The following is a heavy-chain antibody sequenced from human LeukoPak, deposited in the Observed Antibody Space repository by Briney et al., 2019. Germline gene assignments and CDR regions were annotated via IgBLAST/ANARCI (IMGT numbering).Heavy chain of an antibody. D-gene: IGHD3-22*01. CDR2: IRYDGSNE. Sequence: GGSLRLSCAASGFTFSSYGMHWVRQAPGKGLEWVSFIRYDGSNEYYADSVRGRFTISRDNSKNTLYLQMNSLRAEDTAVYYCARDAPYDSSGYYRPATTMQFDYWGQGTLVTVSS. J-gene: IGHJ4*02. CDR1: GFTFSSYG. V-gene: IGHV3-30*02. CDR3: ARDAPYDSSGYYRPATTMQFDY.